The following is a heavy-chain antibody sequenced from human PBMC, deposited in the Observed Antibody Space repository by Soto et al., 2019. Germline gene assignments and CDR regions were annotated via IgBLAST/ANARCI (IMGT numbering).Heavy chain of an antibody. J-gene: IGHJ5*02. D-gene: IGHD3-22*01. CDR3: ARDWGRNYYDSSGYYGQYNWFDP. V-gene: IGHV3-7*01. CDR2: IKQDGSEK. Sequence: PGGSLRLSCAASGFTFSSYWMSWVRQAPGKGLEWVANIKQDGSEKYYVDSVKGRFTISRDNAKNSLYLQMNSLRAEDTAVYYCARDWGRNYYDSSGYYGQYNWFDPWGQGTLVTVSS. CDR1: GFTFSSYW.